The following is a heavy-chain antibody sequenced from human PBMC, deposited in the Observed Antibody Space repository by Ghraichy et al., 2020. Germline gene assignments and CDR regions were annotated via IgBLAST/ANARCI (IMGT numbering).Heavy chain of an antibody. J-gene: IGHJ6*03. V-gene: IGHV2-5*05. CDR3: AHRIAARSGYYMDV. CDR2: IYWDDDK. CDR1: GFSLSTSGVG. Sequence: SGPTLVKPTQTLTLTCTFSGFSLSTSGVGVGWIRQPPGKALEWLALIYWDDDKRYGPSLKSRLTITKDTSKNQVVLTMTNMDPVDTATYYCAHRIAARSGYYMDVWGKGTTVTVSS. D-gene: IGHD6-6*01.